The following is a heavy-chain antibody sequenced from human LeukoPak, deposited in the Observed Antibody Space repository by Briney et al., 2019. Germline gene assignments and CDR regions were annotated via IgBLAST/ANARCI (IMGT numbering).Heavy chain of an antibody. CDR2: INHSGST. J-gene: IGHJ4*02. Sequence: TSETLSLTCAVYGGSFSGYYWSWIRQPPGKGLEWIGEINHSGSTNYNPSLKSRVTISVDTSKNQFSLKLSSVTAADTAVYYCVRGGGILWFGELFNYWGQGTLVTVSS. CDR1: GGSFSGYY. V-gene: IGHV4-34*01. CDR3: VRGGGILWFGELFNY. D-gene: IGHD3-10*01.